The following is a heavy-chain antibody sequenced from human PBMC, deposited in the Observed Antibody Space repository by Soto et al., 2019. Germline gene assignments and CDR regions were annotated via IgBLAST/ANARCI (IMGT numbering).Heavy chain of an antibody. CDR1: GFTFSNAW. D-gene: IGHD6-19*01. CDR2: IKSKTDGGTT. CDR3: TTEYSSGWVYYYYYMDV. J-gene: IGHJ6*03. Sequence: EVQLVESGGGLVKPGGSLRLSCAASGFTFSNAWMSWVRQAPGKGLEWVGRIKSKTDGGTTDYAAPVKGRFTISRDDSKNTLYLQMNSLKTEDTAVYYCTTEYSSGWVYYYYYMDVWGKGTTVTVSS. V-gene: IGHV3-15*01.